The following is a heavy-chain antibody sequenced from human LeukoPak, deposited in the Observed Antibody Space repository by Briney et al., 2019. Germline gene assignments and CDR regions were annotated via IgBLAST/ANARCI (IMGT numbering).Heavy chain of an antibody. CDR1: GFTVSSSY. CDR2: IYSDGST. CDR3: ARWVVATMALLFDY. D-gene: IGHD5-12*01. J-gene: IGHJ4*02. Sequence: GGSLRLSCATSGFTVSSSYLSWVRQAPGKGLEWVSVIYSDGSTYYADSVKGRFTISRDNSKNTLFLQMNSLRAEDTAVYYCARWVVATMALLFDYWGQGTLVTVSS. V-gene: IGHV3-66*01.